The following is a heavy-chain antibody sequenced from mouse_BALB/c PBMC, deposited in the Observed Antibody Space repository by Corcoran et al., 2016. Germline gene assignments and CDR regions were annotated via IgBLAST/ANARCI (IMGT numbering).Heavy chain of an antibody. CDR1: GYTFTNFG. CDR3: AREPRAMDY. V-gene: IGHV9-3-1*01. Sequence: QIQLVQSGPELKKPGETVKISCKASGYTFTNFGKNWVKQAPGKGLMWMGWINTNTGKTTYADDFKGRFAFSLENSASTANLQINNLKNEDTATYFCAREPRAMDYWGQGTSVTVSS. J-gene: IGHJ4*01. CDR2: INTNTGKT.